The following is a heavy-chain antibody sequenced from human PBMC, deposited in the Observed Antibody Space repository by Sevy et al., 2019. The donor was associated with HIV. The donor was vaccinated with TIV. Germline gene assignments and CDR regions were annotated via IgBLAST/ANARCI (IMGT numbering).Heavy chain of an antibody. Sequence: GGSLRLSCVASGFTFGSYIMSWVRQAPGKGLEYVAGISGSGDNTYYADSVKGRLTISRDNSKNTLFLQMNSLRAEDTDIYYCAKERSTGGHWGQGTLVTVSS. V-gene: IGHV3-23*01. CDR1: GFTFGSYI. CDR2: ISGSGDNT. D-gene: IGHD2-2*01. CDR3: AKERSTGGH. J-gene: IGHJ1*01.